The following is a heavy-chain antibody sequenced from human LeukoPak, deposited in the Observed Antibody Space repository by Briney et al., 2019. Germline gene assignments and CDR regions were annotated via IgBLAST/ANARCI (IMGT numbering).Heavy chain of an antibody. CDR3: TTDLRPGRSGSYYRYPFQY. CDR1: EFNFSFYW. Sequence: PGGSLRLSCAASEFNFSFYWMTWVRQAPGKGLEWVGRIKSKTDGETTDYAAPVKGRFTISRDESKNTLFLQMDSLKTEDTAVYYCTTDLRPGRSGSYYRYPFQYWGQGTLVTVSS. D-gene: IGHD1-26*01. V-gene: IGHV3-15*07. CDR2: IKSKTDGETT. J-gene: IGHJ1*01.